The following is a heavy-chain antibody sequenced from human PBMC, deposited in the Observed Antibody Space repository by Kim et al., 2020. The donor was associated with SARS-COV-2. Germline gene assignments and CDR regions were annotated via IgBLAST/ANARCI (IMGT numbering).Heavy chain of an antibody. J-gene: IGHJ4*02. D-gene: IGHD3-16*02. V-gene: IGHV3-23*01. CDR3: AKSYLVKLAD. Sequence: YADSVKGRFMISRDNSKNTLYLQMNSLRAEDTAVYYCAKSYLVKLADWGQGTLVSVSS.